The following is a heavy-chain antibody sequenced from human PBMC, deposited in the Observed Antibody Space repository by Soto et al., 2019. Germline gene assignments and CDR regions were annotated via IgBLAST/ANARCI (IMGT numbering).Heavy chain of an antibody. CDR1: GYTFTSYA. V-gene: IGHV1-3*01. CDR3: ARRGLMWFGEFDYYYYMDV. Sequence: QVQLVQSGAEVKKPGASVKVSCKASGYTFTSYAMHWVRQAPGQRREWMGWINAGNGNTKYSQKFQGRVTITRDTSASTAYMELSSLRSEDTAVYYCARRGLMWFGEFDYYYYMDVWGKGTTVTVSS. D-gene: IGHD3-10*01. CDR2: INAGNGNT. J-gene: IGHJ6*03.